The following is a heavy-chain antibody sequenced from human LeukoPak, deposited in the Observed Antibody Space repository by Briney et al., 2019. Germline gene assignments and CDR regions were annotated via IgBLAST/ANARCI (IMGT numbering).Heavy chain of an antibody. CDR3: ARTPGYSSSWYGGYYYYSMDV. J-gene: IGHJ6*02. Sequence: GGSLRLSCAASGFTFSSYAMSWVRQAPGKGLERVSAISGSGGSTYYADSVKGRFTTSRDNSKNTLYLQMNSLRAEDTAVYYCARTPGYSSSWYGGYYYYSMDVWGQGTTVTVSS. CDR1: GFTFSSYA. D-gene: IGHD6-13*01. V-gene: IGHV3-23*01. CDR2: ISGSGGST.